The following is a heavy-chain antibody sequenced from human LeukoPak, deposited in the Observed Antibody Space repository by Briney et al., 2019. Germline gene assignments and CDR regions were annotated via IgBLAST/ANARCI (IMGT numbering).Heavy chain of an antibody. CDR1: GFTFSNYW. D-gene: IGHD3-22*01. J-gene: IGHJ1*01. V-gene: IGHV3-7*01. CDR2: IKQDGIEK. Sequence: PGGSLRLSCAASGFTFSNYWMTWIRQAPGKGLEWVANIKQDGIEKYYVDSVEGRFTVSRGNTKNSLFLQMDSLRAEDTAVYYCARGSSGYYCDHFQTWGQGPLVTVSS. CDR3: ARGSSGYYCDHFQT.